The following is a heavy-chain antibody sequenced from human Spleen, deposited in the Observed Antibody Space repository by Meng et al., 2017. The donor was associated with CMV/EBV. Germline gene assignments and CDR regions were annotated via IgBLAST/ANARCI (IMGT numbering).Heavy chain of an antibody. J-gene: IGHJ5*02. CDR1: EYSFTSYW. CDR3: ARQFDTRTWDNWFDP. D-gene: IGHD2-2*01. Sequence: KVSCKGSEYSFTSYWIAWVRQMPGKGLEWMGIIYPGDSETTYSPAFQGQVTISADKSISTTYLQWSSLKASDTAMYYCARQFDTRTWDNWFDPWAQGTLVTVSS. V-gene: IGHV5-51*01. CDR2: IYPGDSET.